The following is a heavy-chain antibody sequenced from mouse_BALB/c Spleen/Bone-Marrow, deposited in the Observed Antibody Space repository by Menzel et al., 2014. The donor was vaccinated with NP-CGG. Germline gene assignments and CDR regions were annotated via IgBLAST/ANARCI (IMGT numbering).Heavy chain of an antibody. D-gene: IGHD2-3*01. J-gene: IGHJ3*01. CDR1: GFDFSRYW. CDR3: ARLGYYGWFAY. Sequence: EVKLMESGGGLVQPGGSLKLSCAASGFDFSRYWMSWVRQAPGKGLEWIGEINPGSNTINYTPSLKDKFIISRDNAKNTLYLQMSKAKSEDTALYYCARLGYYGWFAYWGQGTLVTVSA. CDR2: INPGSNTI. V-gene: IGHV4-1*02.